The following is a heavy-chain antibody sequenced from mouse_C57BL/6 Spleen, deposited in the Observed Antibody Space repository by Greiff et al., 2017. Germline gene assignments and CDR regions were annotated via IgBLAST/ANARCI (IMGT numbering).Heavy chain of an antibody. CDR3: ARGHYGCSQAGFAY. D-gene: IGHD1-1*01. Sequence: VQLQQSGAELVKPGASVKISCTASGYAFSSYGVNWVKQRPGKGLEWIGEIYPGDGDTNYTGKFKGKATLTADKSSSTAYMQLSRLTSEDSAVYFGARGHYGCSQAGFAYWGQGTLVTVSA. CDR2: IYPGDGDT. V-gene: IGHV1-80*01. J-gene: IGHJ3*01. CDR1: GYAFSSYG.